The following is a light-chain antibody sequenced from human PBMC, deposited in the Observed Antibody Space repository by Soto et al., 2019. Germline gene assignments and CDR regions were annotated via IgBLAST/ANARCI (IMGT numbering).Light chain of an antibody. CDR1: QGISSW. Sequence: DIQVTQSPSSVSASVGDRVTITCRASQGISSWLGWYQQKPGKAPKLLIYAASSLQSGVPSRFSGSGSGTDLTLTISSLQPEDFATYYCQQANSFRPNFGQGTRLEIK. CDR2: AAS. V-gene: IGKV1D-12*01. J-gene: IGKJ5*01. CDR3: QQANSFRPN.